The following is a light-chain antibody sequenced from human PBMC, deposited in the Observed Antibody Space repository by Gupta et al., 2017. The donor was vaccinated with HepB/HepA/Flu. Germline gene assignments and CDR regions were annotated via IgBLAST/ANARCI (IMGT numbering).Light chain of an antibody. CDR2: KDS. CDR3: QSADSIGTYVV. CDR1: ALPKHY. V-gene: IGLV3-25*03. Sequence: SYELTQPPSVSVSPGQTARTTCSGDALPKHYAYWYQQKPGQAPVLVIYKDSERPSGIPERFSGSSSGTTVTLTISGVQAEDEADYYCQSADSIGTYVVFGGGTKLTVL. J-gene: IGLJ2*01.